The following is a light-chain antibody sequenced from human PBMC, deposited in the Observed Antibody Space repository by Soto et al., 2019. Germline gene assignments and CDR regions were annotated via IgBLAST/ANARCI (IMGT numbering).Light chain of an antibody. V-gene: IGKV3-20*01. Sequence: EVVLTRSPGTLSLSPGERATLSCRASQSVSNNYLAWYQQKPGQAPRLLIYGASNRATGIPDRFSGSGSGTDFTLTISRLEPEDFAVYYCQQYGSSPTFGQGTKVDI. CDR2: GAS. CDR1: QSVSNNY. J-gene: IGKJ1*01. CDR3: QQYGSSPT.